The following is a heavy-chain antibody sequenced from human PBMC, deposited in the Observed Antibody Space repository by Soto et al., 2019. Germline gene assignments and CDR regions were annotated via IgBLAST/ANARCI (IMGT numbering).Heavy chain of an antibody. CDR2: INHSGST. CDR3: ARNPIKMHYDSSGYFYYYYGMDV. D-gene: IGHD3-22*01. J-gene: IGHJ6*02. Sequence: SETLSLTCAVYGGSFSGYYWSWIRQPPGKGLEWIGEINHSGSTNYNPSLKSRVTISVDTSKNQFSLKLSSVTAADTAVYYCARNPIKMHYDSSGYFYYYYGMDVWGQGTTVTVSS. V-gene: IGHV4-34*01. CDR1: GGSFSGYY.